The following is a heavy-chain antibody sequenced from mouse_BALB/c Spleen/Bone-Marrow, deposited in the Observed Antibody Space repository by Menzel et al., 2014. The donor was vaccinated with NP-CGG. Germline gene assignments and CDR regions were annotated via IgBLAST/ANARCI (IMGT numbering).Heavy chain of an antibody. CDR1: GFSLTGYG. CDR3: ARYDYDGDWYFDV. Sequence: VKLEESGPGLVAPSQSLSITCTVSGFSLTGYGVNWVRQPPGKGLEWLGMIWGDGSTDYNSALKSRLSISKDNSKSQVFLKMNSLQTDDTARYYCARYDYDGDWYFDVWGAGTTVTVSS. J-gene: IGHJ1*01. V-gene: IGHV2-6-7*01. CDR2: IWGDGST. D-gene: IGHD2-4*01.